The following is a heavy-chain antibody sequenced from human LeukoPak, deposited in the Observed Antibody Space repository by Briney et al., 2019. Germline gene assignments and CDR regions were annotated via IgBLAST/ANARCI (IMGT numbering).Heavy chain of an antibody. CDR3: ARDKYGSGRDFDY. J-gene: IGHJ4*02. D-gene: IGHD3-10*01. CDR2: IYSGGGT. CDR1: GFTVSSNY. V-gene: IGHV3-66*01. Sequence: GGSLRLSCAASGFTVSSNYMSWVRQAPGKGLEWVSVIYSGGGTYYADSVKGRFTISRDNAKNSLYLQMNSLRAEDTAVYYCARDKYGSGRDFDYWGQGTLVTVSS.